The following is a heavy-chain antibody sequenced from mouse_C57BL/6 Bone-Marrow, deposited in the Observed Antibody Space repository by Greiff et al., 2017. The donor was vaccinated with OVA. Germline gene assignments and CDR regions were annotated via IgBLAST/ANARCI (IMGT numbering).Heavy chain of an antibody. CDR1: GFTFSDYG. V-gene: IGHV5-17*01. CDR2: ISSGSSTI. Sequence: EVKLVESGGGLVKPGGSLKLSCAASGFTFSDYGMHWVRQAPEKALEWVAYISSGSSTIYYADTVKGRFTISRDNAKNTLFLQMTSLRSEDTAMYYCARGLRWLLPNAMDYWGQGTSVTVSS. J-gene: IGHJ4*01. D-gene: IGHD2-3*01. CDR3: ARGLRWLLPNAMDY.